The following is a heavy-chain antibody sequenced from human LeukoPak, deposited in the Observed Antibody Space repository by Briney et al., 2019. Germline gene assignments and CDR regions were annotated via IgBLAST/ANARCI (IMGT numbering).Heavy chain of an antibody. CDR1: GGTFSSYA. D-gene: IGHD5-12*01. J-gene: IGHJ1*01. V-gene: IGHV1-69*04. Sequence: SVKVSCKASGGTFSSYAISWVRQAPGQGLEWMGRIIPILGIANYAQKFQGRVTSTADKSTSTAYMELSSLRSEDTAVYYCARGDPTTTYFQHWGQGTLVTVSS. CDR2: IIPILGIA. CDR3: ARGDPTTTYFQH.